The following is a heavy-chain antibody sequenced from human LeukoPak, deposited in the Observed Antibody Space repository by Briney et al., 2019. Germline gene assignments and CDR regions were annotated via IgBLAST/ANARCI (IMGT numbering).Heavy chain of an antibody. J-gene: IGHJ4*02. CDR3: AKDPFGGSSGYYFDY. CDR2: IRYDGSNK. Sequence: GGSLRLSCAAAGFTFSSYGMHRVRQAPGKGLEWVAFIRYDGSNKYYADSVKGRFTISRDNSKNTLYLQMNSLRAEDTAVYYCAKDPFGGSSGYYFDYWGQGTLVTVSS. V-gene: IGHV3-30*02. D-gene: IGHD3-22*01. CDR1: GFTFSSYG.